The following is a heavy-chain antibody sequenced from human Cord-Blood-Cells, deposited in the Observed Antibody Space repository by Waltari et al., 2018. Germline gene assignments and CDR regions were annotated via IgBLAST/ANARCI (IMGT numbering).Heavy chain of an antibody. CDR3: ARQTGNWFDP. CDR2: IYYRGTT. J-gene: IGHJ5*02. Sequence: QLQLQESGPGLVKPSETLSLTCPVSGGSISSSSYYWVWIRQTPGKGLEWIGSIYYRGTTYYNPSLKGRVPISVDTSKNQFSLKLSSVTAADTAVYYCARQTGNWFDPWGQGTLVTVSS. CDR1: GGSISSSSYY. V-gene: IGHV4-39*01. D-gene: IGHD7-27*01.